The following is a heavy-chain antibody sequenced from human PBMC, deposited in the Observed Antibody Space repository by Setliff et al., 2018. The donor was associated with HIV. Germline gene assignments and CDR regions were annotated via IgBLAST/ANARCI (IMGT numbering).Heavy chain of an antibody. D-gene: IGHD2-15*01. CDR2: INHSGST. J-gene: IGHJ4*02. Sequence: LVNPTQTLTLTCTFSGFSLSTSGVGVGWIRQPPGKGLEWIGQINHSGSTYYNPSLKSRVTISVDTSKNQFSLKLSSVTAADTAVYYCARDPPCSGGTCYSWGFDYWGQGTLVTVSS. CDR3: ARDPPCSGGTCYSWGFDY. CDR1: GFSLSTSGVG. V-gene: IGHV4-39*07.